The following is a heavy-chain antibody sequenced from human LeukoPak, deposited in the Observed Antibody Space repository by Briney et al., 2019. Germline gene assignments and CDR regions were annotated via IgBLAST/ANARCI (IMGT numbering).Heavy chain of an antibody. Sequence: PGGSLRLPCAASGFTFSSYAMSWVRQAPRKGLEWVSAISGSGGSTYYADSVKGRFTISRDNSKNTLYLQMNSLRAEDTAVYYCAKSWHSSSWFTFWGQGTLVTVSS. D-gene: IGHD6-13*01. CDR2: ISGSGGST. CDR1: GFTFSSYA. J-gene: IGHJ4*02. CDR3: AKSWHSSSWFTF. V-gene: IGHV3-23*01.